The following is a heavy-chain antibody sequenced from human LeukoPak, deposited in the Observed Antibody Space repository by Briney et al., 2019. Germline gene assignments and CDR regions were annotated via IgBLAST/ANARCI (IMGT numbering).Heavy chain of an antibody. CDR2: IYYSGST. V-gene: IGHV4-30-4*08. D-gene: IGHD2-8*01. CDR1: GGSISSGDYY. CDR3: ARVPRCTNGVCYNPPAYYYYYMDV. J-gene: IGHJ6*03. Sequence: SETLSLACTVSGGSISSGDYYWSWIRQPPGKGLEWIGYIYYSGSTYYNPSLKSRVTISVDTSKNQFSLKLSSVTAADTAVYYCARVPRCTNGVCYNPPAYYYYYMDVWGKGTTVTVSS.